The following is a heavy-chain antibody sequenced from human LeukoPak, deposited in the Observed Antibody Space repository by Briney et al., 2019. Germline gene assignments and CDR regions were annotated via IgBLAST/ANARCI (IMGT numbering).Heavy chain of an antibody. CDR2: VNPNSGGT. V-gene: IGHV1-2*02. D-gene: IGHD3-22*01. CDR1: VYTFTGYY. CDR3: ARGDSRGYYPLDY. Sequence: SVTVSCKSSVYTFTGYYIHEVRPAPGQGLAWMGWVNPNSGGTNYAQKFQGRVTMTRDTSISTAYMELSRLRPYDTAVYYCARGDSRGYYPLDYWGQGTLVSVSS. J-gene: IGHJ4*02.